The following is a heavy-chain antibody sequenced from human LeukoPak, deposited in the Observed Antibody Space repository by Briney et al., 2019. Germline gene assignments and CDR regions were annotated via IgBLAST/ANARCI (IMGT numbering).Heavy chain of an antibody. D-gene: IGHD2-15*01. V-gene: IGHV1-18*01. CDR1: GYTFTSYG. Sequence: ASVKVSCKASGYTFTSYGIIWVRQAPGQGLEWMGWISAYNGNTNYAQKLQGRVTMTTDTSTSTAYMELRSLRSDDTAVYYCAGARVVAATTTAYFDYWGQGTLVTVSS. CDR3: AGARVVAATTTAYFDY. CDR2: ISAYNGNT. J-gene: IGHJ4*02.